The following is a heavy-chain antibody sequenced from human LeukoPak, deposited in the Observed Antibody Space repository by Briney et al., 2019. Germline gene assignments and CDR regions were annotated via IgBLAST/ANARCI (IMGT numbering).Heavy chain of an antibody. CDR1: GFTFSSYG. CDR2: IWYDGSNK. CDR3: AKQLVATSGEAFDI. D-gene: IGHD5-12*01. J-gene: IGHJ3*02. Sequence: GGSLRLSCAASGFTFSSYGMQWVRQAPGKGLEWVAVIWYDGSNKYYADSVKGRFTISRDNSKNTLYLQMNSLRAEDTAVYYCAKQLVATSGEAFDIWGQGTMVTVSS. V-gene: IGHV3-33*06.